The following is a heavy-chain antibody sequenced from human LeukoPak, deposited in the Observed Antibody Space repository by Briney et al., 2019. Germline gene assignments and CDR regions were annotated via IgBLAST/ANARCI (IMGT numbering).Heavy chain of an antibody. J-gene: IGHJ5*02. Sequence: PGGSLRLSCAASGFTFSSYSMNWVRQAPGKGLEWVSSISSSSSYIYYADSVKGRFTISRDNAKNSLYLQMNSLRAEDTAVYYCARVGQLYYDFWSGYPPSNWFDPWGQGTLVTVSS. D-gene: IGHD3-3*01. V-gene: IGHV3-21*01. CDR1: GFTFSSYS. CDR2: ISSSSSYI. CDR3: ARVGQLYYDFWSGYPPSNWFDP.